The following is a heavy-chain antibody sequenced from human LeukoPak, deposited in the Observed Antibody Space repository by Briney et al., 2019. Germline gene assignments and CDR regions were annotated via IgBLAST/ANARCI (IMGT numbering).Heavy chain of an antibody. CDR2: IKEDRGEI. J-gene: IGHJ4*02. CDR3: ARDRGGRSGLDD. CDR1: GITFSRSW. D-gene: IGHD2-15*01. V-gene: IGHV3-7*04. Sequence: GGSLRLSCAASGITFSRSWMSWVRQAPGKGLEWVAFIKEDRGEIFYVDSVKGRFTISRDNAENSLYLQMNSLRAEDTAVYYCARDRGGRSGLDDWGQGTLVTVSS.